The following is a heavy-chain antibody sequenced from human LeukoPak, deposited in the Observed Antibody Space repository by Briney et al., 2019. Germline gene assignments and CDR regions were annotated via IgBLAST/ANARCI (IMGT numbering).Heavy chain of an antibody. Sequence: PSETLSLTCAVYGGSFSGYYWSWIRQPPGKGLEWIGEINHSGSTNYNPSLKSRVTISVDTSKNQFSLKLSSVTAADTAVYYCARDWELLRYGMDVWGQGTTVTVSS. J-gene: IGHJ6*02. CDR2: INHSGST. CDR1: GGSFSGYY. V-gene: IGHV4-34*01. CDR3: ARDWELLRYGMDV. D-gene: IGHD1-26*01.